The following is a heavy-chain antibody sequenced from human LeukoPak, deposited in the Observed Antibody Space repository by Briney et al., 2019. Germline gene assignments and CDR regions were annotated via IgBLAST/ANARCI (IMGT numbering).Heavy chain of an antibody. J-gene: IGHJ4*02. V-gene: IGHV4-34*01. D-gene: IGHD6-19*01. CDR1: GESFSNYF. CDR3: ARGGGVAVADYFFDY. Sequence: SETLSLTCAVSGESFSNYFWSWIRQPPGKGLDWIGEIHHSGSTNYNPSLKSRVTASVDTAKNQLSPKLSSVTAADTAVYYCARGGGVAVADYFFDYWGQGTLVTVSS. CDR2: IHHSGST.